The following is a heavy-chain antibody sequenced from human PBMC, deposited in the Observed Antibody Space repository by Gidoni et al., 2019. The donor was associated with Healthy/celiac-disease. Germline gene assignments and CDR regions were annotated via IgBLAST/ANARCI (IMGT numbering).Heavy chain of an antibody. CDR3: ARSRLAYYDSSGYYRKSYFDY. D-gene: IGHD3-22*01. Sequence: QVQLQESGPGLVKPSQTLSLTCTFSGGSISRGGYSWSWIRQHPGKGLEWIGYIYYSGSTYYNPSLKSRVTISVDTSKNQFSLKLSSVTAADTAVYYCARSRLAYYDSSGYYRKSYFDYWGQGTLVTVSS. V-gene: IGHV4-31*03. CDR2: IYYSGST. CDR1: GGSISRGGYS. J-gene: IGHJ4*02.